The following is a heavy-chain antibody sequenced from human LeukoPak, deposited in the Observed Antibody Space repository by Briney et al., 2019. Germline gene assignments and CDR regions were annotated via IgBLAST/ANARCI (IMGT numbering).Heavy chain of an antibody. CDR2: INHSGST. CDR1: GGSISSYY. D-gene: IGHD3-10*01. V-gene: IGHV4-34*01. CDR3: ASLRVVRGVNRGRYYFDY. Sequence: SETLSLTCTVSGGSISSYYWRWIRQPPGKGLEWIGEINHSGSTNYNPSLKSRVTISVDTSKNQFSLKLSSVTAADTAVYYCASLRVVRGVNRGRYYFDYWGQGTLVTVSS. J-gene: IGHJ4*02.